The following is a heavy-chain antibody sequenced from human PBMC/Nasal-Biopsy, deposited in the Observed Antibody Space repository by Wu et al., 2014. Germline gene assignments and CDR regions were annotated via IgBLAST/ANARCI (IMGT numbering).Heavy chain of an antibody. CDR3: ARGGDPPDY. V-gene: IGHV3-72*01. CDR2: SRNKANSYTT. Sequence: CAASGFTFSDHYMDWVRQAPGKGLEWVGRSRNKANSYTTEYAASVKGRFTISRDDSKNSVDLQMNSLKTEDTAVYYCARGGDPPDYWGQGTLVTVSS. J-gene: IGHJ4*02. CDR1: GFTFSDHY. D-gene: IGHD4-17*01.